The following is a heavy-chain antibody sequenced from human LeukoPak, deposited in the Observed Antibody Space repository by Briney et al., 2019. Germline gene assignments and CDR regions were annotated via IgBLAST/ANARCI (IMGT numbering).Heavy chain of an antibody. D-gene: IGHD2-15*01. V-gene: IGHV3-30*18. CDR1: GFTFSSYG. J-gene: IGHJ4*02. Sequence: GGSLRLSCAASGFTFSSYGMHWVRRAPGKGLEWVAVISFDGSRHYYADSVKGRFTISRDNSKNTLYLQMNSLRGDDTALYYCAKELRTYSSLEIDYWGQGTLVTVSS. CDR3: AKELRTYSSLEIDY. CDR2: ISFDGSRH.